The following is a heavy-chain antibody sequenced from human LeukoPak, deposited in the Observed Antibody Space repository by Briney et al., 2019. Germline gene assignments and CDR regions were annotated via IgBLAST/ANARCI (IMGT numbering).Heavy chain of an antibody. CDR1: GGSITSYY. CDR3: ARDRYYYDSSGSTFDY. D-gene: IGHD3-22*01. V-gene: IGHV4-4*07. Sequence: SETLSLTCTVSGGSITSYYWSWIRQPAGKGPEWMGRIHTSGSTNYNRSLKSRVTMSGDTSKNQVSLKLSSVTAADTAVYYCARDRYYYDSSGSTFDYWGQGTLVTVSS. CDR2: IHTSGST. J-gene: IGHJ4*02.